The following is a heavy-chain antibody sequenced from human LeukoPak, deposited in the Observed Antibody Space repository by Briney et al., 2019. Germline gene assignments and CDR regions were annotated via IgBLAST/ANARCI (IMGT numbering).Heavy chain of an antibody. Sequence: GGSLRLSCAASGFTFSSYAMSWVRQAPGKGLEWVSSISSSGSTAYDADSVKGRFTISRDNAKKSLYLQMNSLRAEDTAVYYCAREVYLYGGLGYFDLWGRGTLVTVSS. J-gene: IGHJ2*01. CDR1: GFTFSSYA. CDR2: ISSSGSTA. CDR3: AREVYLYGGLGYFDL. V-gene: IGHV3-48*04. D-gene: IGHD3-16*01.